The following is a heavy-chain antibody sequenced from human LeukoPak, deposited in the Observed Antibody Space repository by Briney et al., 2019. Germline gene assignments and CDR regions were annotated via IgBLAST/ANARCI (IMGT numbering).Heavy chain of an antibody. D-gene: IGHD1-26*01. J-gene: IGHJ4*02. V-gene: IGHV3-33*01. CDR3: VRASGSYDY. CDR2: IWSDGSNK. Sequence: PGTSLRLSCEAAGFAFSTYGMHWVCQAPGKGLEWVAVIWSDGSNKYYADSVRDRFTISRDNSKNTLYLHMSSLRAEDTAVYYCVRASGSYDYWGQGTLVTVSS. CDR1: GFAFSTYG.